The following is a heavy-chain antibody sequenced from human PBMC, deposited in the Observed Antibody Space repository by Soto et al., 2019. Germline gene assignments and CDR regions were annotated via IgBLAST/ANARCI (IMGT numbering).Heavy chain of an antibody. J-gene: IGHJ6*02. Sequence: EVQLAESGGGLAQPGGSLRLSCAASGFTFSPYWMHWVRQAPGKGLVWVSRINPDGSSTDYADSVKGRFIISRDNAKNTLYLQMNSLRAEDTAVYYCGRGGSDSPRGMDVWGQGTTVTVSS. CDR1: GFTFSPYW. V-gene: IGHV3-74*01. CDR2: INPDGSST. D-gene: IGHD6-19*01. CDR3: GRGGSDSPRGMDV.